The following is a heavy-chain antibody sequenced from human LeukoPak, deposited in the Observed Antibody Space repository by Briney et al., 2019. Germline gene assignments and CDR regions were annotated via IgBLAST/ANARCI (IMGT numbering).Heavy chain of an antibody. Sequence: GGSVSLLRAASGFTVSRNYMRWVRPAPGKGLEGVAVIYSGGSTYYADSVKGRFNISRDNSKNTLYLQMNSLRAEDTAVYYCAKNQYGSSYYFDYWGQGTLVTVSS. CDR2: IYSGGST. CDR1: GFTVSRNY. D-gene: IGHD6-6*01. J-gene: IGHJ4*02. V-gene: IGHV3-66*02. CDR3: AKNQYGSSYYFDY.